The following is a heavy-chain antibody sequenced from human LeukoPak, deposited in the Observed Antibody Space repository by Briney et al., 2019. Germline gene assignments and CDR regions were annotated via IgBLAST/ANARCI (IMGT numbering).Heavy chain of an antibody. V-gene: IGHV1-46*01. CDR2: INPSGGST. CDR3: ARVVNPGRYSGYDYGVWPYDY. CDR1: GYTFTSYY. Sequence: ASLKVSCKASGYTFTSYYMHWVRQAPGQGLEWMGIINPSGGSTGYAQKFQGRVTMTRDMSTSTVYMELSSLRSEDTAVYYCARVVNPGRYSGYDYGVWPYDYWGQGTLVTVSS. D-gene: IGHD5-12*01. J-gene: IGHJ4*02.